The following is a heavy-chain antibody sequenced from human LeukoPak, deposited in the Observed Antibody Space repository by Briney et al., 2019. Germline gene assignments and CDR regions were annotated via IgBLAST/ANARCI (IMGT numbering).Heavy chain of an antibody. CDR2: INPNSGGT. J-gene: IGHJ4*02. CDR1: GYTFTGYY. D-gene: IGHD1-26*01. Sequence: GASVTVSCKASGYTFTGYYMHWVRQAPGQGLEWMGWINPNSGGTNYAQKFQGRVTMTRDTSISTAYMELSRLRSDDTAVYYCARGSTGVGATGYYFDYWGQGTLVTVSS. CDR3: ARGSTGVGATGYYFDY. V-gene: IGHV1-2*02.